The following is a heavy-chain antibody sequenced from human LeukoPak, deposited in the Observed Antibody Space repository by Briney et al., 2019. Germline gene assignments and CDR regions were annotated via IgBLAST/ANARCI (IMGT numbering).Heavy chain of an antibody. CDR2: IKIDGTEE. V-gene: IGHV3-7*03. CDR3: ARAPYGDNGYTAEVADY. J-gene: IGHJ4*02. Sequence: GGSLRLSCAASGFTFSSHWMTWVRQAPGKGLEWVANIKIDGTEEYYVDSVKGRFTISRDNSKNTLYLQMNSLRAEDTAVYYCARAPYGDNGYTAEVADYWGQGTLVTVSS. CDR1: GFTFSSHW. D-gene: IGHD3-16*01.